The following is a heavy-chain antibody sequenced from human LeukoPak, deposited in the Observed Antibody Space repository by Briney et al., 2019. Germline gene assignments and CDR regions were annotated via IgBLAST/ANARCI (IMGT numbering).Heavy chain of an antibody. V-gene: IGHV1-46*01. CDR3: ARFAVHRRLAVNGQFGLDY. CDR2: INPSGGTT. Sequence: ASVKVSCKASGYTFTCYYMHWVRQAPGQGLEWMGVINPSGGTTNYAQKFQGRITMTRDTSTSTVYMELSSLRSEDTAVYYCARFAVHRRLAVNGQFGLDYWGQGTLVTVSS. CDR1: GYTFTCYY. J-gene: IGHJ4*02. D-gene: IGHD6-19*01.